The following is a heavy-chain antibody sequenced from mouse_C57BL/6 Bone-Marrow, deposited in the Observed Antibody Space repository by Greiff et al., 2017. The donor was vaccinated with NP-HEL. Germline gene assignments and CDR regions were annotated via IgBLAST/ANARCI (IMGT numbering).Heavy chain of an antibody. V-gene: IGHV3-6*01. CDR2: ISYDGSN. J-gene: IGHJ3*01. CDR3: ARGDGYLFAY. Sequence: ESGPGLVKPSQSLSLTCSVTGYSITSGYYWNWIRQFPGNKLEWMGYISYDGSNNYNPSLKNRISITRDTSKNQFFLKLNSVTTEDTATYYCARGDGYLFAYWGQGTLVTVSA. D-gene: IGHD2-3*01. CDR1: GYSITSGYY.